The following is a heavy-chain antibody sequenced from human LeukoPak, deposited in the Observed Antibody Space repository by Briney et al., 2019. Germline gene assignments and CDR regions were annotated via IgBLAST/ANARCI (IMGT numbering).Heavy chain of an antibody. J-gene: IGHJ4*02. D-gene: IGHD5-24*01. Sequence: GGSLRLSCAASGFTFSSYWMTWVRQAPGKGLEWVANIKQDGSKKSYVDSVKGRFTIFRNNAKNSLYLQMNSLRAEDTAIYYCTRVGYIDEGIDYWGQGTLVTVSS. CDR2: IKQDGSKK. V-gene: IGHV3-7*04. CDR1: GFTFSSYW. CDR3: TRVGYIDEGIDY.